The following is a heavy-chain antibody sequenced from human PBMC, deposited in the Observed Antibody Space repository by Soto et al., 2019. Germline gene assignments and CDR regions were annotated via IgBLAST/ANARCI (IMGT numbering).Heavy chain of an antibody. J-gene: IGHJ4*02. V-gene: IGHV1-69*01. Sequence: QVQLVQSGAEVKKPGSSVKVSCKASGGTFSSYSINWVRQAHGQGLEWMGEIIPIFGTANYAQKFQGRVPIPPDESRATPTRELASLRPRKPAGSSGAGTGGRKPGGITTGGKETLVTV. CDR2: IIPIFGTA. CDR1: GGTFSSYS. CDR3: AGTGGRKPGGITT. D-gene: IGHD2-8*02.